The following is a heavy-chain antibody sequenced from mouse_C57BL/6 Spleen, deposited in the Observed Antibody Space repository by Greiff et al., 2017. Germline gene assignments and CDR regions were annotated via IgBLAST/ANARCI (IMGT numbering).Heavy chain of an antibody. CDR2: IYPGDGDT. Sequence: QVQLQQSGAELVKPGASVKISCKASGYAFSSYWMNWVKQRPGKGLEWIGQIYPGDGDTNYNGKFKGKATLTADKSSSTAYMHLSSLTSEDSAVYFCARIFITAVLATDYWGQGTTLTVSS. CDR3: ARIFITAVLATDY. V-gene: IGHV1-80*01. CDR1: GYAFSSYW. D-gene: IGHD1-1*01. J-gene: IGHJ2*01.